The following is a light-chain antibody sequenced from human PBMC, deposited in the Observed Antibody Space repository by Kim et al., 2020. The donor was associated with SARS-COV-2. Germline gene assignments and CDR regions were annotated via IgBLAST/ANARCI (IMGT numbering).Light chain of an antibody. Sequence: SSELTQDPAVSVALGQTVRITCQGDSLRSYYASWYQQKPGQAPVLVIYGKNNRPSGIPDRFSGSSSGNTASLTITGAQAEDEADYYCNSRDSSGNHLEVFGIGTKVTVL. CDR3: NSRDSSGNHLEV. V-gene: IGLV3-19*01. CDR1: SLRSYY. CDR2: GKN. J-gene: IGLJ1*01.